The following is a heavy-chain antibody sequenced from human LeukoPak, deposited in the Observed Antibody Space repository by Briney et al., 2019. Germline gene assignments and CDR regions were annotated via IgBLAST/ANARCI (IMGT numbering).Heavy chain of an antibody. J-gene: IGHJ4*02. D-gene: IGHD3-10*01. Sequence: GGSLRLSCTASGFSFGDYAMSWVRQAPGQGLEWVGFIRSRPYGGTTEYAAPVKGRFIISRDDSKSIAYLQMNSLKTEDTALYYCSSWVNGSGSSLGFDKWGQGTLVTVSS. V-gene: IGHV3-49*04. CDR1: GFSFGDYA. CDR2: IRSRPYGGTT. CDR3: SSWVNGSGSSLGFDK.